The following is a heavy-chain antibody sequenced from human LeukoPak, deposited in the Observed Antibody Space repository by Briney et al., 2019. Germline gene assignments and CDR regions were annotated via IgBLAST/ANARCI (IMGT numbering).Heavy chain of an antibody. CDR3: ARIRDGYNFTAYYYYYHMDV. D-gene: IGHD5-24*01. CDR1: GFTFSDYY. Sequence: GGSLRLSCAASGFTFSDYYMSWIRQAPGKGLEWVLYISSSGSTIYYADSVKGRFTISRDNAKNSLYLQMNSLRAEDTAVYYCARIRDGYNFTAYYYYYHMDVWGKGTTVTVSS. J-gene: IGHJ6*03. V-gene: IGHV3-11*01. CDR2: ISSSGSTI.